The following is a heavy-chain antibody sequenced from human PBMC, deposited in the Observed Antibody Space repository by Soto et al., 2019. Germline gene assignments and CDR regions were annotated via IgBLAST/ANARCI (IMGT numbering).Heavy chain of an antibody. Sequence: GGSLRLSCAASGFTFSSYAMSWVRQAPGKGLEWVSAISGSGGSTYYADSVRGRFTISRDNSKNTLSLQMNSLTAEDTAVYFCAKRRGAGGHFDYWGQGALVTVSS. CDR3: AKRRGAGGHFDY. D-gene: IGHD2-15*01. V-gene: IGHV3-23*01. CDR2: ISGSGGST. J-gene: IGHJ4*02. CDR1: GFTFSSYA.